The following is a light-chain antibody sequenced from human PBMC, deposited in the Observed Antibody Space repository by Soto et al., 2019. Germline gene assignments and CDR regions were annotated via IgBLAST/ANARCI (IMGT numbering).Light chain of an antibody. CDR3: QSYDSAAFVV. J-gene: IGLJ2*01. CDR2: EDD. CDR1: SGRIASNY. Sequence: NFMLTQPQSVSGSPGKTVTISCTRSSGRIASNYEQWYQQRPGSVPTIMIYEDDQRLSGVPDRFSGSVDSSSNSASLIISGLKSEDEADYYCQSYDSAAFVVFGGGTKVTVL. V-gene: IGLV6-57*04.